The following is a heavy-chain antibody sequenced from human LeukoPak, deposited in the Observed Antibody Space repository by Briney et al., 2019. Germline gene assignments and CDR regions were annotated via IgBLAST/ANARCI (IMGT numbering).Heavy chain of an antibody. CDR1: GFTFSGYG. Sequence: PGGSLRLSCAASGFTFSGYGMHWVRQPPGKGLAWVAVISYDGGIKYYADSVKGRFTISRDNSNNTLSLQMNSLRPEDTAIYYCAKGNSYSSAWYLDLWGQGTLVTVSS. D-gene: IGHD6-19*01. V-gene: IGHV3-30*18. J-gene: IGHJ5*02. CDR2: ISYDGGIK. CDR3: AKGNSYSSAWYLDL.